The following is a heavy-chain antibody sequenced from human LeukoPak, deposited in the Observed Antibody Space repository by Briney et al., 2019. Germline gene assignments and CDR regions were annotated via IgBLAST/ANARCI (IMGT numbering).Heavy chain of an antibody. Sequence: SVKVSCKASGGTFSSYAISWVRQAPGQGLEWMGGIIPIFGTANYAQKFQGRVTITADESTSTAYMELSSLRSEDTAVYYCARVRAYDFSNYYYYGMDVWGQGTTVTVSS. D-gene: IGHD3-3*01. CDR3: ARVRAYDFSNYYYYGMDV. CDR1: GGTFSSYA. V-gene: IGHV1-69*13. CDR2: IIPIFGTA. J-gene: IGHJ6*02.